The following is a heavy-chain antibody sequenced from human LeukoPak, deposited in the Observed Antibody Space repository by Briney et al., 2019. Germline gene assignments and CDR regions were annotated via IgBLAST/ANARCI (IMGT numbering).Heavy chain of an antibody. D-gene: IGHD6-13*01. J-gene: IGHJ4*02. CDR3: ARHAGSWYFDY. V-gene: IGHV4-39*01. CDR2: IYYSGST. CDR1: GGSISSSSYY. Sequence: PSETLSLTCAVSGGSISSSSYYWGWIRQPPGKGLEWIGSIYYSGSTYYNPSLKSRVTISVDTSKNQFSLKLSSVTAADTAVYYCARHAGSWYFDYWGQGTLVTVSS.